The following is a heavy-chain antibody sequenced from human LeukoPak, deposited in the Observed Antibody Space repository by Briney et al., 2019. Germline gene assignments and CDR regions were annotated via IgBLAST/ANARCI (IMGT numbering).Heavy chain of an antibody. CDR3: ARGEYDLLGDY. J-gene: IGHJ4*02. CDR2: INTGNGNT. Sequence: GASVKVSCKASGYTFTSYAINWVRQAPGQRFEWMGWINTGNGNTKYSEKFQGRATMTTDTSTSTAYLELRSLRSDDTAVYYCARGEYDLLGDYWGQGTLVTVSS. D-gene: IGHD3-10*01. V-gene: IGHV1-3*04. CDR1: GYTFTSYA.